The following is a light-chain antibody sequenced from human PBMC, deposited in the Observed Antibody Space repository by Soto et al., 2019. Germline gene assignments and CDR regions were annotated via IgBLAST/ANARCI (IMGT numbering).Light chain of an antibody. Sequence: EIVLTQSPGTLSLSPGETAILSCRASQPFSASYLAWFQHKPGQTPRLLIFGAYTRAAGIPDRSSGSTSEADYTLPITRLEPEDFAVYYCHHCIGPPFTFGPGTKVEI. J-gene: IGKJ2*01. CDR3: HHCIGPPFT. CDR1: QPFSASY. CDR2: GAY. V-gene: IGKV3-20*01.